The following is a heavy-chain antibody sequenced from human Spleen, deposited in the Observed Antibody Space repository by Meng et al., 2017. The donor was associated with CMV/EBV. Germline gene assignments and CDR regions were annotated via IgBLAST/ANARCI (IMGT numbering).Heavy chain of an antibody. CDR2: IYYSGST. Sequence: PQLQESGPGLVKPSGTLSLTCTVSGGSISSSSYYWGWIRQPPGKGLEWIGSIYYSGSTYYNPSLKSRVTISVDTSKNQFSLKLSSVTAADTAVYYCARNRVEMATIGVDYWGQGTLVTVSS. D-gene: IGHD5-24*01. V-gene: IGHV4-39*07. J-gene: IGHJ4*02. CDR3: ARNRVEMATIGVDY. CDR1: GGSISSSSYY.